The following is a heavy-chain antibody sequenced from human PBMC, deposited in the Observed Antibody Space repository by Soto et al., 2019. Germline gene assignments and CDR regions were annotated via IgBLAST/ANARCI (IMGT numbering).Heavy chain of an antibody. Sequence: GGSLRLSCAASGFTFSSYEMNWVRQAPGKGLEWVSYISSSGSTIYYADSVKGRFTISRDNAKNSLYLQMNSLRAEDTAVYYCASTVRVRGALDHWGQGTLVTVSS. V-gene: IGHV3-48*03. CDR3: ASTVRVRGALDH. CDR2: ISSSGSTI. CDR1: GFTFSSYE. D-gene: IGHD3-10*01. J-gene: IGHJ4*02.